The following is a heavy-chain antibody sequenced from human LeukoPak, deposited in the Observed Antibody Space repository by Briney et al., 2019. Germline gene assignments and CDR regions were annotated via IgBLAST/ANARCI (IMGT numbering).Heavy chain of an antibody. Sequence: GESLKISSQGSGYSFTSYWIGWVRQMPGKGLEWMGIIYPGDSDTRYSPSFQGQVTISADKSISTAYLQWSSLKASDTAMYYCARQAAAGTVPYYYYYMDVWGKGTTVTVSS. D-gene: IGHD6-13*01. CDR2: IYPGDSDT. CDR3: ARQAAAGTVPYYYYYMDV. CDR1: GYSFTSYW. J-gene: IGHJ6*03. V-gene: IGHV5-51*01.